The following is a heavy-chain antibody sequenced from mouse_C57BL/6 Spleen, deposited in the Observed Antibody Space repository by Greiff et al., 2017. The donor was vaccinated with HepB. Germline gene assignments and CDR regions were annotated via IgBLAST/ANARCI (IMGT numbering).Heavy chain of an antibody. D-gene: IGHD2-4*01. Sequence: VQLKESGPELVKPGASVKISCKASGYSFTGYYMHWVKQSHGNILDWIGYIYPYNGVSSYNQKFKGKATLTVDKSSSTAYMELRSLTSEDSAVYYCARFDYDYDDVPYYYAMDYWGQGTSVTVSS. CDR2: IYPYNGVS. V-gene: IGHV1-31*01. CDR1: GYSFTGYY. CDR3: ARFDYDYDDVPYYYAMDY. J-gene: IGHJ4*01.